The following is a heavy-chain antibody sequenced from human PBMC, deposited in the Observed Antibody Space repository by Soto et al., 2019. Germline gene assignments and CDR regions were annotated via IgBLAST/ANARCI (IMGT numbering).Heavy chain of an antibody. Sequence: SVKVSCKASGGTFSSYAISWVRQAPGQGLEWMGGIIPIFGTANYAQKFQGRVTITADESTSTAYMELSSLRSEDTAVYYCARLYSGYDYPDYGGQGTLVTVSS. CDR2: IIPIFGTA. J-gene: IGHJ4*02. V-gene: IGHV1-69*13. CDR3: ARLYSGYDYPDY. D-gene: IGHD5-12*01. CDR1: GGTFSSYA.